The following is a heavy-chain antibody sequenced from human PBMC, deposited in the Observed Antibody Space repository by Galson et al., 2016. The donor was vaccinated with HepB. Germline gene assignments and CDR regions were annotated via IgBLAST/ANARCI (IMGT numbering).Heavy chain of an antibody. CDR1: GFTFTSYA. Sequence: SLRLSCAASGFTFTSYAMSWVRQAPGKGLEWVSGISDSGGSTYYADSVKGRFTFSRDNSKNTLYLQMNSLRAEDTAVYYCARDRGYYDSSGYLNWFDPWGQGTLVTVSS. J-gene: IGHJ5*02. D-gene: IGHD3-22*01. V-gene: IGHV3-23*01. CDR2: ISDSGGST. CDR3: ARDRGYYDSSGYLNWFDP.